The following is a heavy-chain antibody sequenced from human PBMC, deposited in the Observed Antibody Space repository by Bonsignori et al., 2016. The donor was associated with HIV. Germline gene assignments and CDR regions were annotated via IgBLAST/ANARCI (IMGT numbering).Heavy chain of an antibody. J-gene: IGHJ4*02. CDR3: AREAVNGDYAYYFDY. D-gene: IGHD4-17*01. Sequence: WIRQPPGKGLEWIGYIYYSGSTYYNPSLKSRVTISVDTSKNQFSLKLSSVTAADTAVYYCAREAVNGDYAYYFDYWGQGTLVTVSS. V-gene: IGHV4-30-4*01. CDR2: IYYSGST.